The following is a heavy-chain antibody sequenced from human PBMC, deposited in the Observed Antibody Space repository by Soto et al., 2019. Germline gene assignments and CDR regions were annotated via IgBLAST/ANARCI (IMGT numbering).Heavy chain of an antibody. CDR2: VDSSGTYT. CDR1: GFTFGGFG. CDR3: ARSLAGIGQQWFDP. J-gene: IGHJ5*02. D-gene: IGHD3-3*02. V-gene: IGHV3-64*07. Sequence: EVQLMESGGDLVQPGGSLRLSCAGSGFTFGGFGLYWVRQAPGKGLEFVSAVDSSGTYTYYADSVKGRFTISRDNSKNTMYLQMASLKTEDMAVYYYARSLAGIGQQWFDPWGQGTLVTVSS.